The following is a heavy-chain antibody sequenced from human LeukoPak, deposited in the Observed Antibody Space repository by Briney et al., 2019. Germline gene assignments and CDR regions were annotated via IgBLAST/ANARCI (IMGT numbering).Heavy chain of an antibody. CDR2: TYPGDSDT. V-gene: IGHV5-51*01. CDR3: ARTYYDSSGSKYYFDY. J-gene: IGHJ4*02. CDR1: GYSFTSYW. Sequence: GESLKISCKGSGYSFTSYWIGWVRQMPGKGLEWMGITYPGDSDTRYSPSFQGQVTISADKSISTAYLQWSSLKASDTAMYYCARTYYDSSGSKYYFDYWGQGTLVTVSS. D-gene: IGHD3-22*01.